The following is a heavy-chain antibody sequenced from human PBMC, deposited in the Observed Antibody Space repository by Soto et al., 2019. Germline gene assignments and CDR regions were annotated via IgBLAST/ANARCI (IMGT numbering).Heavy chain of an antibody. Sequence: QVQLVESGGGVVQPGRSLRLSCAASGFTFSSYGMHWVRQAPGKGLEWVAVIWYDGSNKYYADSVKGRFAISRDNSKNTLYLHMNSQGAEGTAVYYCASGNVVTVGPEADYWGQGTLVTVSS. V-gene: IGHV3-33*01. D-gene: IGHD1-1*01. CDR2: IWYDGSNK. CDR1: GFTFSSYG. CDR3: ASGNVVTVGPEADY. J-gene: IGHJ4*02.